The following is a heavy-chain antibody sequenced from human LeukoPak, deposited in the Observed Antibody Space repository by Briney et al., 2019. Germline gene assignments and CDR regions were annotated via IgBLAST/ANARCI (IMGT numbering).Heavy chain of an antibody. CDR1: GGSVPNFY. CDR2: IYNSGSI. Sequence: SETLSLTCTVSGGSVPNFYWNWIRQSLGKRLEWIGYIYNSGSINYNPSLKSRVAISEDTSKNRFSLKLSSVTAADTAVYYCARATVAGAFDFWGQGTLVTVPS. CDR3: ARATVAGAFDF. J-gene: IGHJ4*02. V-gene: IGHV4-59*02. D-gene: IGHD6-19*01.